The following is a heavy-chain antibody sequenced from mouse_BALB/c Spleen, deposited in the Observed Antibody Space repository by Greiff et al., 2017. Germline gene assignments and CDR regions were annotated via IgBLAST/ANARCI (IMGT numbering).Heavy chain of an antibody. CDR2: IDPENGDT. CDR3: ARIGGYFDY. J-gene: IGHJ2*01. Sequence: VQLQQSGAELVRSGASVKLSCTASGFNIKDYYMHWVKQRPEQGLEWIGWIDPENGDTEYAPKFQGKATMTADTSSNTAYLQLSSLTSEDTAVYYCARIGGYFDYWGQGTTLTVSS. CDR1: GFNIKDYY. D-gene: IGHD3-3*01. V-gene: IGHV14-4*02.